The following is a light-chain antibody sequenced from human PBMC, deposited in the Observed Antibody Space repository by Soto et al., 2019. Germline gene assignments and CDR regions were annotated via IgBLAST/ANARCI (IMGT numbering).Light chain of an antibody. CDR3: CSYAGSTTWV. CDR1: SSDVGNYNL. Sequence: QSALTQPASVSGSPGQSITISCTGTSSDVGNYNLVSWYQQHPGKAPKLMIYEGSERPSGVSNRFSGSKSGNRASLTISGLQAEDEADYYCCSYAGSTTWVFGGGTQLTVL. J-gene: IGLJ3*02. V-gene: IGLV2-23*01. CDR2: EGS.